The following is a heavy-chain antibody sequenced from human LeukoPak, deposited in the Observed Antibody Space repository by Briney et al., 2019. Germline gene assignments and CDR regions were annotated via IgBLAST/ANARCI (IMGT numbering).Heavy chain of an antibody. D-gene: IGHD2-15*01. J-gene: IGHJ4*02. V-gene: IGHV3-23*01. CDR2: IFGSGGSA. CDR3: AKTTTGYSSGRYPAWPIDY. Sequence: GGSLRLTCAASGFTFGSYAMYWVRQAPGKGLEWVSGIFGSGGSAHYADSVKGRFTISRDNSKNTVYLQMDSLRAEDTAIYYCAKTTTGYSSGRYPAWPIDYWGQGTLVTVSS. CDR1: GFTFGSYA.